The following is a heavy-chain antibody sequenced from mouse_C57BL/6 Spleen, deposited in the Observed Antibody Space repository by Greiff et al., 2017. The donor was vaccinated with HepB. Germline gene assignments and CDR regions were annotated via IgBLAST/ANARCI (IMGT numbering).Heavy chain of an antibody. J-gene: IGHJ4*01. CDR1: GYTFTSYW. D-gene: IGHD2-12*01. CDR3: ARRTPTTTYYAMDY. CDR2: IYPGSGST. Sequence: VQLQQPGAELVKPGASVKMSCKASGYTFTSYWITWVKQRPGQGLEWIGDIYPGSGSTNYNEKFKSKATLTVDTSSSTAYMQLSSLTSEDSAVYYCARRTPTTTYYAMDYWGQGTSVTVSS. V-gene: IGHV1-55*01.